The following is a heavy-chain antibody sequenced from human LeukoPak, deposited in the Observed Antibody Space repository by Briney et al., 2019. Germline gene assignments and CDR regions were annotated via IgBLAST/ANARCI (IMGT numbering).Heavy chain of an antibody. Sequence: SETLSLTCTVSGGSISSHYWSWIRQPPGKGLEWIGYIYYSGSTNYNPSLKSRVTISVDTSKNQFSLKLSSVTAADTAVYYCARDPRGGYYFDYWGQGTLVTVSS. CDR2: IYYSGST. D-gene: IGHD3-16*01. CDR1: GGSISSHY. J-gene: IGHJ4*02. CDR3: ARDPRGGYYFDY. V-gene: IGHV4-59*11.